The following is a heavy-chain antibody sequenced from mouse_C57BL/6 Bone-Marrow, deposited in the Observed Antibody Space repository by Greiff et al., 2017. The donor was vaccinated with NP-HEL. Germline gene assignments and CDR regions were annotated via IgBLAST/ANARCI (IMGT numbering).Heavy chain of an antibody. CDR3: ARDSITTLVATYYAMDY. J-gene: IGHJ4*01. CDR2: ISDGGSYT. Sequence: EVMLVESGGGLVKPGGSLKLSCAASGFTFSSYAMSWVRQTPEKGLEWVATISDGGSYTYYPDNVKGRFTISRDNAKNKLYLQMSHLKSEDTAMYYCARDSITTLVATYYAMDYWGQGTSVTVSS. D-gene: IGHD1-1*01. CDR1: GFTFSSYA. V-gene: IGHV5-4*01.